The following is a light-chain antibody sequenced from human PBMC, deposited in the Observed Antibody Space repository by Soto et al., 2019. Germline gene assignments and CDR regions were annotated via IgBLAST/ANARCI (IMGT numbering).Light chain of an antibody. CDR2: DAS. CDR3: QQRSSCPLT. Sequence: DIKMTQSPATLSASVGDRVTITCRASQSVRSWLAWYQEKPGTAPKLLIFDASRLESGVPSRFSGSASGTEFTLTISSLEPEDFAVYYCQQRSSCPLTFGGGTKVDIK. J-gene: IGKJ4*01. V-gene: IGKV1-5*01. CDR1: QSVRSW.